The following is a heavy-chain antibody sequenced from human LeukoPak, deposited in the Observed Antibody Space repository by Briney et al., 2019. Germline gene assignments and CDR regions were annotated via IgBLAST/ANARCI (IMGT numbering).Heavy chain of an antibody. Sequence: KTGGSLRLSCAASGFTFSSYWMNWVRQAPGKGLEWLSLISSSDTQVYYADSVKGRFTISRDNAKKTLYLQMNSLRAEDTAVYYCAREQLLRGIDYWGQGTRVTVSS. V-gene: IGHV3-21*01. J-gene: IGHJ4*02. CDR1: GFTFSSYW. CDR2: ISSSDTQV. CDR3: AREQLLRGIDY. D-gene: IGHD3-10*01.